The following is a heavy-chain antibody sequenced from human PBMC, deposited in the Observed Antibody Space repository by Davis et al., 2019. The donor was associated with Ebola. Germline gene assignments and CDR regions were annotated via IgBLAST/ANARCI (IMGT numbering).Heavy chain of an antibody. D-gene: IGHD6-6*01. CDR3: ARGIAAQTDY. CDR1: GGSFSGYY. CDR2: INHSGST. Sequence: PSETLSLTCAVYGGSFSGYYWSWIRQPPGKGLEWIGEINHSGSTNYNPSLKSRVTISVDTSKNQFSLKLSSVTAADTAVYYCARGIAAQTDYWGQGTLVTVSS. J-gene: IGHJ4*02. V-gene: IGHV4-34*01.